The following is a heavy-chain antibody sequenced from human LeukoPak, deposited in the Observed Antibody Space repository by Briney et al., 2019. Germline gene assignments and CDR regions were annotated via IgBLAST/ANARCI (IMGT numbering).Heavy chain of an antibody. Sequence: PSETLSLTCTVSGGSISSSTYYWGWIRQPPGRGLEWIGSIYYSGSTYYNPSLKSRVTISVDTSKNQFSLKVISVTAADTAVYYCARPTKGTAAQGYDYRGQGILVTVAS. CDR1: GGSISSSTYY. D-gene: IGHD6-6*01. V-gene: IGHV4-39*01. CDR2: IYYSGST. CDR3: ARPTKGTAAQGYDY. J-gene: IGHJ4*02.